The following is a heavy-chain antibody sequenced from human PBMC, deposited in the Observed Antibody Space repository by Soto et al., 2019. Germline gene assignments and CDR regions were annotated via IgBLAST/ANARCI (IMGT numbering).Heavy chain of an antibody. CDR3: AKHSSGWYNHYYGMDV. V-gene: IGHV3-23*01. CDR2: ISGSGGST. D-gene: IGHD6-19*01. J-gene: IGHJ6*02. Sequence: GGSLRLSCAASGFTFSSYAMSWVRQAPGKGLEWVSAISGSGGSTYYADSVKGRFTISRDNSKNTLYLQMNSLRAEDTAVYYCAKHSSGWYNHYYGMDVWGQGTTVTVSS. CDR1: GFTFSSYA.